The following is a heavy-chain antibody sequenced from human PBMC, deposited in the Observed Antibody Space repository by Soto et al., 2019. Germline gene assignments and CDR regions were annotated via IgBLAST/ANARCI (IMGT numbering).Heavy chain of an antibody. J-gene: IGHJ6*02. Sequence: GGSLRLSCAASGFTFSSYAMHWVRQAPGKGLEWVAVISYDGSNKYYADSVKGRFTISRDNSKNTLYLQMNSLRAEDTAVYYCARGGPGTRLYYYGMDVWGQGTTVTVSS. V-gene: IGHV3-30-3*01. CDR1: GFTFSSYA. CDR2: ISYDGSNK. CDR3: ARGGPGTRLYYYGMDV.